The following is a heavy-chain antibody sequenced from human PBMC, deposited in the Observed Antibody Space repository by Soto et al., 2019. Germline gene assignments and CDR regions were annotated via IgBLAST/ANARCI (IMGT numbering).Heavy chain of an antibody. Sequence: APVKVSCKASGYTFTGYYMHWERQAPGQGLEWMGWINPNSGGTNYAQKFQGWVTMTRETSISMGYMELSRRCYDETVVDYCARGIIAVGLNSYYYGMDVWGQGTTGTVSS. V-gene: IGHV1-2*04. J-gene: IGHJ6*01. CDR1: GYTFTGYY. D-gene: IGHD6-19*01. CDR2: INPNSGGT. CDR3: ARGIIAVGLNSYYYGMDV.